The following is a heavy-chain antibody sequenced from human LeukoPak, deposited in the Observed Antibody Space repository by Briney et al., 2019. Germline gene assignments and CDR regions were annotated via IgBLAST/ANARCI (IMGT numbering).Heavy chain of an antibody. CDR2: VSWDGTT. CDR3: AKDLTHESSGSVIDN. Sequence: PGGSLRLSCAASGFTFDDYTMHWVRQAPGKTLEWASLVSWDGTTYYADSVKGRFTISRDNSKNSLYLQMDTLRTEDTAFYYCAKDLTHESSGSVIDNWGQGTLVTVSS. V-gene: IGHV3-43*01. CDR1: GFTFDDYT. D-gene: IGHD3-22*01. J-gene: IGHJ4*02.